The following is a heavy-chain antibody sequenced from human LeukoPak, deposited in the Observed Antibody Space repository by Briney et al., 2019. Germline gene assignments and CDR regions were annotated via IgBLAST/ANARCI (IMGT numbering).Heavy chain of an antibody. V-gene: IGHV4-59*01. D-gene: IGHD2-8*01. CDR1: GGSISTYS. Sequence: SETLSPTCTVSGGSISTYSWSWIRQPPGKGLEWIGYIYYSGSTNYNPSLKSRVTISVDTSKSQFSLKLTSVTAADTAVYYCARSGTKTNGFDHWGQGTLVTVSS. CDR3: ARSGTKTNGFDH. J-gene: IGHJ4*02. CDR2: IYYSGST.